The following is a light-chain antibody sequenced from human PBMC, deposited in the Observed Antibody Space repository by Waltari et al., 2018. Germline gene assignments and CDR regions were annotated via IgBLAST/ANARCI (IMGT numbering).Light chain of an antibody. CDR2: GNR. CDR1: SPNTGAPRD. Sequence: SVLTQPPSVSGAPGQTVTISCSGSSPNTGAPRDVHWYQHLPETPPKLLVYGNRNRPSGVPDRFSGSKSGTSASLAITGLQAADEADYYCQSYDSLSGSRVFGTGTRVTVL. J-gene: IGLJ1*01. CDR3: QSYDSLSGSRV. V-gene: IGLV1-40*01.